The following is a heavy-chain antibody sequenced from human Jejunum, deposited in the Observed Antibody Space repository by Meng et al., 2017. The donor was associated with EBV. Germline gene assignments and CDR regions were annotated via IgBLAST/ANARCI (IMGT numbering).Heavy chain of an antibody. V-gene: IGHV1-18*01. CDR1: CYTFTNYG. CDR2: ISAYNGNT. CDR3: TILSHCDGGICYSYDY. D-gene: IGHD2-15*01. Sequence: QSGAEVKEPGASLKVSCKASCYTFTNYGVSWVRQAPGQGLEWMGWISAYNGNTDYAQKLQGRVTMTTDTPTSTAYMELRSLRSDDTAVYYCTILSHCDGGICYSYDYWGQGTLVTVSS. J-gene: IGHJ4*02.